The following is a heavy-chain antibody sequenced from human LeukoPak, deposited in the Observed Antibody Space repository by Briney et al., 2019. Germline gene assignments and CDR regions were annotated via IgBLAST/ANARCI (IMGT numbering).Heavy chain of an antibody. CDR2: INRDGSEK. Sequence: PGGSLRLSCAASGXTFNTYWMTWVRQAPGKGQEWVANINRDGSEKNYVGSVRGRFTISRDNTKNSLYLQMNSLTVEDTAVYYCGRGPGYRSDYWGQGTLVTVSS. CDR3: GRGPGYRSDY. D-gene: IGHD5-12*01. J-gene: IGHJ4*02. V-gene: IGHV3-7*05. CDR1: GXTFNTYW.